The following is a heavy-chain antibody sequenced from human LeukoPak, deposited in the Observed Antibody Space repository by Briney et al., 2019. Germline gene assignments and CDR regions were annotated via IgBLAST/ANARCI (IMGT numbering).Heavy chain of an antibody. CDR3: ATYTSSTPYYYMDV. Sequence: ASVKVSCKVSGYTLTELSMHWVRHAPGKGLEWMGGFDPEDGETIYAQKFQGRVTMTEDTSTDTAYMELSSLRSEDTAVYYCATYTSSTPYYYMDVWGKGTTVTVSS. D-gene: IGHD2-2*01. J-gene: IGHJ6*03. V-gene: IGHV1-24*01. CDR1: GYTLTELS. CDR2: FDPEDGET.